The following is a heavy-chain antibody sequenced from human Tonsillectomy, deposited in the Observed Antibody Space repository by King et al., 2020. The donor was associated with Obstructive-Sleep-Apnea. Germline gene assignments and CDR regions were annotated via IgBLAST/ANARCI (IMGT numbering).Heavy chain of an antibody. CDR3: ARHTYYGSGGNPDF. CDR2: IYYNGNT. CDR1: GGSISSYY. D-gene: IGHD3-10*01. V-gene: IGHV4-59*08. Sequence: QLQESGPGLVKPSETLSLTCTVSGGSISSYYWSWIRQPPGKGLEWLGYIYYNGNTYYSPSLKSRVTMSVDTSKKQFSPKLSAVHAADTAVYYCARHTYYGSGGNPDFGGQGTLVTVSS. J-gene: IGHJ4*02.